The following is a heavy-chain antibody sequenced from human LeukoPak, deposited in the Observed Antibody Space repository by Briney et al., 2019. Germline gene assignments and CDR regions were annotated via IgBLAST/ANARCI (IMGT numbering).Heavy chain of an antibody. CDR2: IYYSGST. Sequence: PSETLSLTCTVSGYSITSGHYWSWIRQPPGKGLEWIGYIYYSGSTNYNPSLKSRVTISVDTSKNQFSLKLSSVTAADTAVYYCARVTLPALWGSYRYPWYFDLWGRGTLVTVSS. V-gene: IGHV4-59*08. D-gene: IGHD3-16*02. J-gene: IGHJ2*01. CDR3: ARVTLPALWGSYRYPWYFDL. CDR1: GYSITSGHY.